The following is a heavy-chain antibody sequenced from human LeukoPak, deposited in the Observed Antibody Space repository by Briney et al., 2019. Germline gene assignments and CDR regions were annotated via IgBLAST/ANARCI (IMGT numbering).Heavy chain of an antibody. J-gene: IGHJ5*02. D-gene: IGHD6-13*01. Sequence: ASVKVSCKASGYTFTSYAMHWVRQAPGQRLEWMGWINAGNGNTKYSQKFQGRVTITRDTSASTAYMELSSLRSEDTAVYYCARGWEQQLVLGWFDPWGQGTLVTVSS. CDR2: INAGNGNT. CDR1: GYTFTSYA. CDR3: ARGWEQQLVLGWFDP. V-gene: IGHV1-3*01.